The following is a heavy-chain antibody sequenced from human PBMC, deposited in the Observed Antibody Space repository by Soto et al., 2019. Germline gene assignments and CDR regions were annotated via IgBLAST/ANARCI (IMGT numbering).Heavy chain of an antibody. V-gene: IGHV4-31*03. J-gene: IGHJ4*02. D-gene: IGHD6-19*01. CDR3: ARLSSSGWPIDS. CDR2: TYYSENT. CDR1: GGSISSGGYY. Sequence: SETLSLTCTVSGGSISSGGYYWNWIRQHPGKGLEWIGYTYYSENTYYNPSLNSRITISADTSKNQFSLKLSSVTAADTAVYYCARLSSSGWPIDSWGQGTLVTVYS.